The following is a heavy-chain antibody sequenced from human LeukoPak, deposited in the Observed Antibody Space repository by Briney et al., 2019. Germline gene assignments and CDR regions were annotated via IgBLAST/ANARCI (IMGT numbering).Heavy chain of an antibody. V-gene: IGHV4-59*01. CDR1: GGSISSYY. J-gene: IGHJ3*02. Sequence: PSETLSLTCTVSGGSISSYYWSWIRQPPGKGLEWIGYIYYSGSTNYNPSLKSRVTISVDTSKNQFSLKLSSVTAADTAVYYCARDQCSSTSCPENDAFDIWGQGTMVTVSS. CDR3: ARDQCSSTSCPENDAFDI. CDR2: IYYSGST. D-gene: IGHD2-2*01.